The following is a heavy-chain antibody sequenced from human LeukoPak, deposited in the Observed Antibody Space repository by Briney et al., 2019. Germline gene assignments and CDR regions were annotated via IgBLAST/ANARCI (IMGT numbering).Heavy chain of an antibody. CDR1: GLPNADFA. Sequence: PGGSLRLSCVASGLPNADFAMHGVRDAPGKGLEWVSLISGDGVSTFYTDSVRGRFSISRDNTKNSLYLEMNSLRTEDTAMYYCAKESGKFDYWGQGTLVAVSS. CDR2: ISGDGVST. J-gene: IGHJ4*02. V-gene: IGHV3-43*02. CDR3: AKESGKFDY.